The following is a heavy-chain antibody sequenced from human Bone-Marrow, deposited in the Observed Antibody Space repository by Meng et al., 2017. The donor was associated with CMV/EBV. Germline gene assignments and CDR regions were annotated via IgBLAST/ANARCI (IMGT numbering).Heavy chain of an antibody. CDR1: GFTFDDYA. J-gene: IGHJ6*02. D-gene: IGHD2-2*01. CDR2: ISWDGGSA. V-gene: IGHV3-43D*03. Sequence: GGSLRLSCAASGFTFDDYAMHWVRQAPGKGLEWVSLISWDGGSAYYADSVKGRFTISRDNSKNSLYLQMNSLRAEDTALYYCARDVVVPITIPTQEYYYYGMDVWGQGTTVTASS. CDR3: ARDVVVPITIPTQEYYYYGMDV.